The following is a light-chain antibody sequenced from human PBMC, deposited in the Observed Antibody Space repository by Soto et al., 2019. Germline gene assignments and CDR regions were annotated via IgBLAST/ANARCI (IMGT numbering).Light chain of an antibody. CDR2: GAS. V-gene: IGKV3-15*01. J-gene: IGKJ4*02. Sequence: EIVMTQSPATLSVSPGERATLSCRASQSVSSNLAWYQQKPGQAPRLLIYGASTRATGIPARFRGSGSGTEFNLTNSRLQSEDFAVYYGQQYNNWPLTFGGGTKVEI. CDR3: QQYNNWPLT. CDR1: QSVSSN.